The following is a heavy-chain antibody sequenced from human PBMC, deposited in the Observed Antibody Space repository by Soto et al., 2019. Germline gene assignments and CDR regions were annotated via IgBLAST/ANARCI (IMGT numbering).Heavy chain of an antibody. Sequence: PSETLSLTCDVSGDSISRGNYCWSWIRQPPGKGLEWLGYTFNSGGTYFKPSLKSRVTISVDTAKNQFSLRLRSVTAADTAVYYCARGPNSYSDINDYYDYFHSWGQGALVNASS. J-gene: IGHJ4*02. CDR1: GDSISRGNYC. V-gene: IGHV4-30-2*01. D-gene: IGHD3-22*01. CDR3: ARGPNSYSDINDYYDYFHS. CDR2: TFNSGGT.